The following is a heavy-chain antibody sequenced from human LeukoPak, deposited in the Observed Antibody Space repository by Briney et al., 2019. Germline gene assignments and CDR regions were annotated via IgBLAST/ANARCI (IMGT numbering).Heavy chain of an antibody. CDR1: GGSFSGYY. J-gene: IGHJ4*02. CDR2: IYYSGST. D-gene: IGHD3-22*01. V-gene: IGHV4-30-4*01. Sequence: SETLSLTCAVYGGSFSGYYWSWIRQPPGKGLEWIGYIYYSGSTYYNPSLKSRVTISVDTSKNQFSLKLSSVTAADTAVYYCARGVGYYDSSGQPFDYWGQGTLVTVSS. CDR3: ARGVGYYDSSGQPFDY.